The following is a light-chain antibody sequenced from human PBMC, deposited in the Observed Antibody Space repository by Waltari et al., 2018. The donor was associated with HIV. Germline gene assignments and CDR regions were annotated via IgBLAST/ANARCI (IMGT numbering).Light chain of an antibody. Sequence: QSALTQPASVSGSPGQSITISCTGTSSDVWSYNLVSWYQQHPGKAPKLISYEVSKRPSGFSNRFSGSKSGSTASRTISGLQPEDEADYCCCSYASTTDTYVVFGGGTKLTVL. V-gene: IGLV2-23*02. CDR2: EVS. CDR1: SSDVWSYNL. J-gene: IGLJ2*01. CDR3: CSYASTTDTYVV.